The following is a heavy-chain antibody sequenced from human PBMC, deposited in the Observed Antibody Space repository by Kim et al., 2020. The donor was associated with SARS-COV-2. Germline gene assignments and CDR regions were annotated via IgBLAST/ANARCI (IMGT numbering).Heavy chain of an antibody. J-gene: IGHJ4*02. Sequence: YAESVKGRFTIYRDNSKNTLYLQMNSLRADDTAVYSCAKDLQSGGWTVWGDWGQGALVTVSS. CDR3: AKDLQSGGWTVWGD. V-gene: IGHV3-23*01. D-gene: IGHD6-19*01.